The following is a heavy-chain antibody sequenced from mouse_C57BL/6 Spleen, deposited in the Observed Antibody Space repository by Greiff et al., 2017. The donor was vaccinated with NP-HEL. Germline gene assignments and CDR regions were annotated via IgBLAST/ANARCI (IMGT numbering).Heavy chain of an antibody. CDR3: ARSISNYDAY. J-gene: IGHJ3*01. CDR1: GYTFTRYG. CDR2: IYPRSGNT. Sequence: VQLQQSGAELARPGASVKLSCKASGYTFTRYGISWVKQRPGQGLEWIGEIYPRSGNTYYNEKFKGKATLTADKSSSTAYMELRSRTSEYSAVYFCARSISNYDAYWGQGTLVTVSA. V-gene: IGHV1-81*01. D-gene: IGHD2-5*01.